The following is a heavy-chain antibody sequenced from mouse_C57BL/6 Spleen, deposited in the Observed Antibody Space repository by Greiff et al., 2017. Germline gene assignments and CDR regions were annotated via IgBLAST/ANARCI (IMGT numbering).Heavy chain of an antibody. V-gene: IGHV5-17*01. CDR2: ISSGSSTI. CDR1: GFTFSDYG. Sequence: VQLKESGGGLVKPGGSLKLSCAASGFTFSDYGMHWVRQAPEKGLEWVAYISSGSSTIYYADTVKGRFTISRDNAKNTLFLQMTSLRSEDTAMYYCARSDYWYFDVWGTGTTVTVSS. J-gene: IGHJ1*03. CDR3: ARSDYWYFDV.